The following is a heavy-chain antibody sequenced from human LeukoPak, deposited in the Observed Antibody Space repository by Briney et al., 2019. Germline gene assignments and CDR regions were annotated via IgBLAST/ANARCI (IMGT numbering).Heavy chain of an antibody. D-gene: IGHD3-22*01. V-gene: IGHV3-30*18. Sequence: GRSLRLSCAASGFTFSSYGMHWVRQAPGKGLEWVAVISYDGSNKYYADSVKGRFTISRDNSKSTLYLQMNSLRAEDTAVYYCAKELVYYDSSGYYEGDYWGQGTLVTVSS. J-gene: IGHJ4*02. CDR1: GFTFSSYG. CDR3: AKELVYYDSSGYYEGDY. CDR2: ISYDGSNK.